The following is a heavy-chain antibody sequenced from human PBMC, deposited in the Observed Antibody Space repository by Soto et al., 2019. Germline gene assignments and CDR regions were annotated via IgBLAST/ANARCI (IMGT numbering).Heavy chain of an antibody. V-gene: IGHV4-61*01. CDR1: GGSVSSGSYY. CDR2: IYYSGST. D-gene: IGHD2-15*01. Sequence: SETLSLTCTVSGGSVSSGSYYWSWIRQPPGKGLEWIGYIYYSGSTNYNPSLKSRVTISVDTSKNQFSLKLSSVTAADTAVYYCARDPGPYCSGGSCAGGYYYYGMDVWGQGTTVTVSS. CDR3: ARDPGPYCSGGSCAGGYYYYGMDV. J-gene: IGHJ6*02.